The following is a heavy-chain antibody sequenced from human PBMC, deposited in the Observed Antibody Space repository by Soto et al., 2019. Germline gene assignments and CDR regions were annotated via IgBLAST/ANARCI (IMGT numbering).Heavy chain of an antibody. Sequence: PGESLKISCKGSGYSFTSYWIGWVRQMPGKGLEWMGIIYPGDSDTRYSPSFQGQVTISADKSISTAYLQWSSLKASDTAMYYCARPIRGYSPRVFYGMDVWGQGTTVTVSS. CDR1: GYSFTSYW. J-gene: IGHJ6*02. V-gene: IGHV5-51*01. D-gene: IGHD5-18*01. CDR3: ARPIRGYSPRVFYGMDV. CDR2: IYPGDSDT.